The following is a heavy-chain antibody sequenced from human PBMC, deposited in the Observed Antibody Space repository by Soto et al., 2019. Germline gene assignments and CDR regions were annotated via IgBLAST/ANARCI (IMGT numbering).Heavy chain of an antibody. D-gene: IGHD2-15*01. J-gene: IGHJ5*02. Sequence: ASVKVSCKASGYTFIGYYMHWVRQAPGQGLEWMGWINPNSGGTNYAQKFQGRVTMTRDTSISTAYMELSRLRSDDTAVYYCARESEYCSGGSCYVNWFDPWGQGTLVTVSS. V-gene: IGHV1-2*02. CDR2: INPNSGGT. CDR1: GYTFIGYY. CDR3: ARESEYCSGGSCYVNWFDP.